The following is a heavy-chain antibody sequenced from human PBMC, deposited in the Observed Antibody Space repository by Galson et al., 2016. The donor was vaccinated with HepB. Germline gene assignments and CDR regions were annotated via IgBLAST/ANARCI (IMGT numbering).Heavy chain of an antibody. CDR1: GFTFDDYA. J-gene: IGHJ4*02. CDR3: ARDSEGGPNDFDY. CDR2: VSWSSVDI. V-gene: IGHV3-9*01. Sequence: SLRLSCAASGFTFDDYAMHWVRQAPGKGLEWVSGVSWSSVDIGYADSVKGRFTVSRDNAQNFLYLQMNSLSAEDTAVYYCARDSEGGPNDFDYWGQGTLVTVSS. D-gene: IGHD1-26*01.